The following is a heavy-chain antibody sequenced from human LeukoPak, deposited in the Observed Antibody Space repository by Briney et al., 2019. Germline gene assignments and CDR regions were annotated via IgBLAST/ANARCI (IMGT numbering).Heavy chain of an antibody. CDR2: INPNSGGT. J-gene: IGHJ4*02. Sequence: ASVKVSFKASGYTFTGYYMHWVRQAPGQGLEWMGWINPNSGGTNYAQKFQGRVTMTRDTSISTAYMELSRLRSDDTAVYYCARMDDYDSSGYYLYYFDYWGQGTLVTVSS. V-gene: IGHV1-2*02. D-gene: IGHD3-22*01. CDR1: GYTFTGYY. CDR3: ARMDDYDSSGYYLYYFDY.